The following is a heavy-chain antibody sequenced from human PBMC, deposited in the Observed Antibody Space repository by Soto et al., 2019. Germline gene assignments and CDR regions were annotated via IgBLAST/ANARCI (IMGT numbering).Heavy chain of an antibody. CDR2: IYYSGST. D-gene: IGHD6-25*01. CDR1: GGSISSYY. CDR3: ARPHGGSSGWDNWFDP. V-gene: IGHV4-59*01. Sequence: SETLSLTCTVSGGSISSYYWSWIGQPPGKGLEWIGYIYYSGSTNYNPSLKSRVTISVDTSKNQFSLKLSSVTAADTAVYYRARPHGGSSGWDNWFDPWGQGTLVAVSS. J-gene: IGHJ5*02.